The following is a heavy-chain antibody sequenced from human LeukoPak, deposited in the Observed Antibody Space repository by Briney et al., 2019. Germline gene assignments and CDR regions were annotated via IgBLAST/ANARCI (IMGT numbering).Heavy chain of an antibody. J-gene: IGHJ6*02. CDR3: ARDSMVGYYYGMDV. V-gene: IGHV4-31*03. CDR2: IYYSGST. CDR1: GGSISSGGYY. Sequence: SETLSLTCTVSGGSISSGGYYWSWIRQHPGRGLEWIGYIYYSGSTYYNPSLKSRVTISVDTSKNQFSLKLGSVTAADTAVYYCARDSMVGYYYGMDVWGQGITVTVSS. D-gene: IGHD3-10*01.